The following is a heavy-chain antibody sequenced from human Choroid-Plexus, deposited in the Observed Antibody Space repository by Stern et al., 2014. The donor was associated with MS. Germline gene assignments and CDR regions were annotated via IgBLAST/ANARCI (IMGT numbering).Heavy chain of an antibody. V-gene: IGHV3-30*18. D-gene: IGHD2/OR15-2a*01. CDR1: GFTFGSCA. Sequence: VQLVESGGGVVQPGRPLRLSCVVSGFTFGSCAMHWVRQAPGKGLGWVAGVSYDGSNNYYADSVKGRFTISRDNSQNTLYMQMSSLRPEDTAVYYCAKDRQYLTYFFDHWGQGSLVTVSS. CDR2: VSYDGSNN. J-gene: IGHJ5*02. CDR3: AKDRQYLTYFFDH.